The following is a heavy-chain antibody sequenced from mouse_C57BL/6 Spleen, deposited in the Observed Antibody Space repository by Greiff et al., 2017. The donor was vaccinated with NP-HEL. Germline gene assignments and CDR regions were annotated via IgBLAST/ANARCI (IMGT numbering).Heavy chain of an antibody. J-gene: IGHJ2*01. D-gene: IGHD3-2*02. V-gene: IGHV1-69*01. CDR1: GYTFTSYW. CDR2: IDPSDSYT. CDR3: ARSLTAQAVDY. Sequence: VQLQQPGAELVMPGASVKLSCKASGYTFTSYWMHWVKQRPGQGLEWIGEIDPSDSYTNYNQKFKGKSTLTVDKSSSTAYMQLSSLTSEDSAVYYCARSLTAQAVDYWGQGTTLTVSS.